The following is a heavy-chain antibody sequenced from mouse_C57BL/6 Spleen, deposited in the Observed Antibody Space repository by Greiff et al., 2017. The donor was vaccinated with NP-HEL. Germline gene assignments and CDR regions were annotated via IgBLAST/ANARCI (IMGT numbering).Heavy chain of an antibody. V-gene: IGHV3-1*01. Sequence: EVQLQESGPGMVKPSQSLSLTCTVTGYSITSGYDWHWIRHFPGNKLEWMGYISYSGSTNYNPSLKSRISITHDTSKNHFFLKLNSVTTEDTATYYCARAVLFYAMDYWGQGTSVTVSS. J-gene: IGHJ4*01. CDR1: GYSITSGYD. CDR3: ARAVLFYAMDY. D-gene: IGHD1-1*02. CDR2: ISYSGST.